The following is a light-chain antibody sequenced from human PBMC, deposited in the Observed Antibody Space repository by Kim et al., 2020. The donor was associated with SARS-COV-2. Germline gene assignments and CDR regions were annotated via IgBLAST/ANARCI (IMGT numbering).Light chain of an antibody. J-gene: IGLJ7*01. CDR2: DVS. V-gene: IGLV2-11*01. CDR1: SSDVGGYNY. CDR3: CSYAGSYTGV. Sequence: QSALTQPPSVSGSPGQSVTISCTGTSSDVGGYNYVSWYQQHPGKAPKLMIYDVSNRPSGVPDRFSGSKSGNTASLTVSGLQAEDEADYYCCSYAGSYTGVFGGGTQLTVL.